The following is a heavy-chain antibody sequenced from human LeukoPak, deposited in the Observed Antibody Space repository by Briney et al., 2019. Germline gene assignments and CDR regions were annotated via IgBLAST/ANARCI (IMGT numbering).Heavy chain of an antibody. CDR1: GFTFSSYS. Sequence: GSLRLSCAASGFTFSSYSMNWVRQAPGKGLEWVSYISSSSSTIYYADSVKGRFTISRDNAKKSLYLQMNSLRAEDTAVYYCASQSSGGFFEDYWGQGTLVTVSS. CDR2: ISSSSSTI. V-gene: IGHV3-48*04. CDR3: ASQSSGGFFEDY. D-gene: IGHD3-3*01. J-gene: IGHJ4*02.